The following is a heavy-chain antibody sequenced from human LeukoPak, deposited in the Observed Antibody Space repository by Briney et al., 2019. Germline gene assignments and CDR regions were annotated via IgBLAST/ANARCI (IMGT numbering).Heavy chain of an antibody. Sequence: GASVKVSCKASGGTFSSYAISWVRQAPGQGLEWMGWIHIYRGNTNYAQKLQGRVTMTTDTSTSTAYMELRSLRSDDTAVYYCARVWDYTVTMYNWFDPWGQGTLVTVSS. CDR1: GGTFSSYA. CDR3: ARVWDYTVTMYNWFDP. J-gene: IGHJ5*02. D-gene: IGHD4-17*01. CDR2: IHIYRGNT. V-gene: IGHV1-18*01.